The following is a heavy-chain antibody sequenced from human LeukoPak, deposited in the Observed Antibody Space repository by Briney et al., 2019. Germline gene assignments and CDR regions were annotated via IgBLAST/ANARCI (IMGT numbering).Heavy chain of an antibody. D-gene: IGHD6-6*01. CDR3: ARDGYSSSLFDY. Sequence: SETLSLTCTVSGGSISSYYWSWIRQPAGKGLEWIGRIYTSGSTNYNPSLKSQVTTSVDTSNNQFSLKLSSVTAADTAVYYCARDGYSSSLFDYWGQGTLVTVSS. J-gene: IGHJ4*02. CDR1: GGSISSYY. CDR2: IYTSGST. V-gene: IGHV4-4*07.